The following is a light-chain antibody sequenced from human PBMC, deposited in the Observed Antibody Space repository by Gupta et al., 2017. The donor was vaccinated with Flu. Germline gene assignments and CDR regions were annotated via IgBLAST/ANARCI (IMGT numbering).Light chain of an antibody. J-gene: IGKJ4*01. CDR2: CAS. V-gene: IGKV1-39*01. CDR3: QQCPRSPT. Sequence: SPFSLSASVGCRFTLAFRVSPSISSFLNWYQQRPGNAPKLLISCASTLQSGVPSRFSGSGFGTDFTLTITSLQPEDFATYYCQQCPRSPTFGGGTRLDIK. CDR1: PSISSF.